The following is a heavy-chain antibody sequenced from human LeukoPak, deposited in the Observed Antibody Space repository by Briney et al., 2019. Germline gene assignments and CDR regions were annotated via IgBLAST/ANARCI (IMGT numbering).Heavy chain of an antibody. Sequence: PGGSLRLSCAASGFTVSSNYMSWVRQAPGKGPEWVSAISGSGGSTYYADSVKGRFTISRDNSKNTLYLQMNSLRAEDTAVYYCATISGGYCSGGSCYSSPIYFDYWGQGTLVAVSS. CDR3: ATISGGYCSGGSCYSSPIYFDY. CDR1: GFTVSSNY. D-gene: IGHD2-15*01. J-gene: IGHJ4*02. CDR2: ISGSGGST. V-gene: IGHV3-23*01.